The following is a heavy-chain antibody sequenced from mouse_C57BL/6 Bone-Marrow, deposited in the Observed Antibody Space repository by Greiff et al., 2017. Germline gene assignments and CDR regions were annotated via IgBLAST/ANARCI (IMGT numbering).Heavy chain of an antibody. D-gene: IGHD2-1*01. J-gene: IGHJ2*01. Sequence: VQLQQSGAELVRPGASVKLSCTASGFNIKDDYIHWVKQRPEQGLEWIGWIDPEFGDTEYATKFQGKATITSDTSSNTAYLQLSSLTSEDTAVYYCSSFDGNDYDFWGHGTPLTVAS. CDR2: IDPEFGDT. CDR3: SSFDGNDYDF. V-gene: IGHV14-4*01. CDR1: GFNIKDDY.